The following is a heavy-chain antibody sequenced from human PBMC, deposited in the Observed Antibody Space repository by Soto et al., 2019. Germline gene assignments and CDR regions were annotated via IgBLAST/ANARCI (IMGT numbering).Heavy chain of an antibody. CDR3: ARESYYYGSGSPKNRLDP. J-gene: IGHJ5*02. CDR1: GGSISSYY. D-gene: IGHD3-10*01. Sequence: LSLTCTVSGGSISSYYWSWIRQPAGKGLEWIGRIYTSGSTNYNPSLKSRVTMSVDTSKNQFSLKLSSVTAADTAVYYCARESYYYGSGSPKNRLDPWGQGTLVTVSS. CDR2: IYTSGST. V-gene: IGHV4-4*07.